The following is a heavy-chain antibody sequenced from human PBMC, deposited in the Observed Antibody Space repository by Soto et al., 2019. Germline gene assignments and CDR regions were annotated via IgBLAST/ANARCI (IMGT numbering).Heavy chain of an antibody. J-gene: IGHJ4*02. CDR1: GLTSSSYW. CDR2: IKQDVGEK. Sequence: PGGFLRLSCAASGLTSSSYWMSWVRQAPGKGLEWVANIKQDVGEKYYVDSVKGRFTISRDNAKNSLYLQMNSLRAEDTAVYYCARLSTHYFDYWGQGTLVTVSS. CDR3: ARLSTHYFDY. D-gene: IGHD4-17*01. V-gene: IGHV3-7*01.